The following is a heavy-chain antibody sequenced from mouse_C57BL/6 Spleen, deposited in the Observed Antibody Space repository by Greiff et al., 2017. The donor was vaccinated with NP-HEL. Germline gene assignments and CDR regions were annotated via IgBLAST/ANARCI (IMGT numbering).Heavy chain of an antibody. CDR2: INPSNGGT. CDR3: AKGATVHAMDY. CDR1: GYTFTSYW. J-gene: IGHJ4*01. V-gene: IGHV1-53*01. Sequence: QVHVKQPGTELVKPGASVKLSCKASGYTFTSYWMHWVKQRPGQGLEWIGNINPSNGGTNYNEKFKSKATLTVDKSSSTAYMQLSSLTSEDSAVYYCAKGATVHAMDYWGQGTSVTVSS. D-gene: IGHD1-1*01.